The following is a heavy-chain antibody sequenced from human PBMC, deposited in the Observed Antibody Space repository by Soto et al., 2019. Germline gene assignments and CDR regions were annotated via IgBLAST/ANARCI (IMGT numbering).Heavy chain of an antibody. CDR3: TRANWYSEY. CDR2: VYYNGIT. V-gene: IGHV4-59*11. Sequence: QVQLQESGPGLVKPSETLSLTCTVSGCSINNHYWSWIRQPPGKGLEWLGYVYYNGITNYNPSLKSRVTMSVETYKNQWSLNLTSLTAADTAIYYCTRANWYSEYWGQGTLVTVSS. CDR1: GCSINNHY. J-gene: IGHJ4*02. D-gene: IGHD7-27*01.